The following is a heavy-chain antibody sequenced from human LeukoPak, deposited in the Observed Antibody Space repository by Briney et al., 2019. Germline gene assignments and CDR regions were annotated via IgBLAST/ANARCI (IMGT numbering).Heavy chain of an antibody. J-gene: IGHJ6*02. V-gene: IGHV1-8*02. CDR1: GGTFSSYA. CDR2: MNPNSGNT. Sequence: ASVKVSCKASGGTFSSYAISWVRQATGQGLEWMGWMNPNSGNTGYAQKFQGRVTMTRNTSISTAYMELSSLRSEDTAVYYCARKKARITIFGGDYGMDVWGQGTTVTVSS. D-gene: IGHD3-3*01. CDR3: ARKKARITIFGGDYGMDV.